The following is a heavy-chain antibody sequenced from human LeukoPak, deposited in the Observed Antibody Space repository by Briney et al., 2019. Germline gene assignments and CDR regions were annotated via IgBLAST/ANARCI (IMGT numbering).Heavy chain of an antibody. CDR1: TFTSSNSW. D-gene: IGHD6-13*01. V-gene: IGHV3-7*01. CDR2: IAQDGREK. J-gene: IGHJ4*02. Sequence: PGGSLKLSCVASTFTSSNSWMSWVRQVPGKGLEWVANIAQDGREKNYVDSVKGRFIISRDNGKNSLYLEMNSLRAEDTAVYYCAREKQGSSWYDGKESFDYWGQGTLVTVSS. CDR3: AREKQGSSWYDGKESFDY.